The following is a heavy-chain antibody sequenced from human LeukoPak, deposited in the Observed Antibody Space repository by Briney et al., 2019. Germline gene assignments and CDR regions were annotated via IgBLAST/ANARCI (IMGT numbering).Heavy chain of an antibody. CDR1: GLPLSIYA. J-gene: IGHJ6*03. V-gene: IGHV3-23*01. CDR3: AKGRLELTYYYYYDMDV. Sequence: PGESLRLSCAASGLPLSIYAISWVRQAPRKGLEWVSAISGSGGSTYYADSVKGRFTISRDNSKNTLYLQMHSLRAEDTAVYYCAKGRLELTYYYYYDMDVWGKGTTVTVSS. CDR2: ISGSGGST. D-gene: IGHD1-7*01.